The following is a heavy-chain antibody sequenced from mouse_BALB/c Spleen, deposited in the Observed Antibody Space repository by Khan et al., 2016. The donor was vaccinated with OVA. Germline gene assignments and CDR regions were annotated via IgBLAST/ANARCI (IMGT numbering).Heavy chain of an antibody. CDR2: ILPGSGRN. V-gene: IGHV1-9*01. CDR1: GYTFSSYW. CDR3: ARGNYYGSSSWFGY. D-gene: IGHD1-1*01. Sequence: VKLQESGAELMKPGASVKISCKATGYTFSSYWIEWVKQRPGHGLEWIGEILPGSGRNNYNEKFKGKATFPADTSSNTADMQLSNLTSDDSAVYYCARGNYYGSSSWFGYWGQGTLVTVSA. J-gene: IGHJ3*01.